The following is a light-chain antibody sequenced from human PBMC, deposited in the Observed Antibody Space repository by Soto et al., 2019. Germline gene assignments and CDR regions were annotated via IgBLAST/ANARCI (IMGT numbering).Light chain of an antibody. CDR3: LHCCTSLWT. Sequence: ENMLTQSPGTLSLSPGERATLSCRASQSVSSSFLAWYQQKPGQAPRLLIYGASIMDTGIPDRFSGSGSGTDFTLTISRLEPEDFAMYLGLHCCTSLWTFGKGPKVEIK. CDR1: QSVSSSF. CDR2: GAS. J-gene: IGKJ1*01. V-gene: IGKV3-20*01.